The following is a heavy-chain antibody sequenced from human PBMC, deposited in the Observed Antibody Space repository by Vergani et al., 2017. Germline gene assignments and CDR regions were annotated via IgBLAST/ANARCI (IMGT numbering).Heavy chain of an antibody. V-gene: IGHV3-15*07. CDR1: GFSFRNAW. CDR2: IKSTFDRGTT. CDR3: TTDXRYCGDGSCYWLRDHHYYGMEV. J-gene: IGHJ6*02. Sequence: EVQLVESGGGIVKPGGSLRLSCVASGFSFRNAWMNWVRRTPGKGLEWVGRIKSTFDRGTTDYAAAVKGRFTISRDDSKNTLFLQMNGLKTEDIGVYYCTTDXRYCGDGSCYWLRDHHYYGMEVWGQGTTVTVSS. D-gene: IGHD2-21*01.